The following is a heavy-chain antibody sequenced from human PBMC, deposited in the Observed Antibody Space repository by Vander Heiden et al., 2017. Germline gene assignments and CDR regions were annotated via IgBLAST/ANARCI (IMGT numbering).Heavy chain of an antibody. V-gene: IGHV4-59*01. CDR2: IYYSGST. Sequence: QVQLQESGPGLVKPSETLSLTCTVSGGSISSYYWSWIRQPPGKGLEWIGYIYYSGSTNYNPSLKSRVTISVDTSKNQFSLKLSSVTAADTAVYYCARSYYDSSGYYLPYFQHWGQGTLVTVSS. CDR3: ARSYYDSSGYYLPYFQH. J-gene: IGHJ1*01. D-gene: IGHD3-22*01. CDR1: GGSISSYY.